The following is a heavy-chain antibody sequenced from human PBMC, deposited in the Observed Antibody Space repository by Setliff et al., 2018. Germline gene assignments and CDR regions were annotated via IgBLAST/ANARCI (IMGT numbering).Heavy chain of an antibody. CDR1: GGSINSGVYY. D-gene: IGHD3-10*01. J-gene: IGHJ5*02. V-gene: IGHV4-39*07. CDR3: ATDGPVLNGDYIS. Sequence: KASETLSLTCTVSGGSINSGVYYWGWIRQPPGKGLEWIGRIYHGGDTYYNASLKSRLTISVDTSKNQFSLSLRSVTAADTAVYYCATDGPVLNGDYISWGQGTLVTVSS. CDR2: IYHGGDT.